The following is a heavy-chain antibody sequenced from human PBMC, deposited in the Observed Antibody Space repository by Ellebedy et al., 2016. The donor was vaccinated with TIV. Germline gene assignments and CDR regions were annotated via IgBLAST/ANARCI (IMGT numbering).Heavy chain of an antibody. J-gene: IGHJ4*02. V-gene: IGHV4-59*01. D-gene: IGHD6-19*01. CDR1: GGSINNYY. Sequence: MPSETLSLTCSVSGGSINNYYWTWIRQPPGKVLEWIGYIYYSGSTNYNPSLKSRVTIAVDTSKKQISLKLSSVTAADTAVYYCARSSGWDRFDYWGQGTLVTVSS. CDR2: IYYSGST. CDR3: ARSSGWDRFDY.